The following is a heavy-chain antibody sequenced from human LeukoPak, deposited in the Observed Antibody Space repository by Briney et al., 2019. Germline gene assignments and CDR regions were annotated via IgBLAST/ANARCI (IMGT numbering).Heavy chain of an antibody. D-gene: IGHD2-2*02. CDR3: AKGIPFDF. V-gene: IGHV4-38-2*02. Sequence: PSETLSLTCSVSFPVTNGFHWAWIRQPPGKGLEFMGYVHHTGTTYYSPSLNSRVTISVDTSKYQFSLRLTSVTAADTAVYFCAKGIPFDFWGQGGLVTVSS. CDR2: VHHTGTT. CDR1: FPVTNGFH. J-gene: IGHJ4*02.